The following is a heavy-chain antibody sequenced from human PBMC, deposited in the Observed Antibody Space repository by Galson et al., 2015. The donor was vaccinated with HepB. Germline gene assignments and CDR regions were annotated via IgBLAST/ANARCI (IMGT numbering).Heavy chain of an antibody. J-gene: IGHJ6*02. V-gene: IGHV3-30-3*01. D-gene: IGHD2-2*01. CDR3: ARAEIVVVPAALYYYYYGMDV. CDR1: GFTFSSYA. Sequence: SLRLSCAASGFTFSSYAIHWVRQAPGKGLEWVAVISYDGSNKYYADSVKGRFTISRDNSKNTLYLQMNSLRAEDTAVYYCARAEIVVVPAALYYYYYGMDVWGQGTTVTVSS. CDR2: ISYDGSNK.